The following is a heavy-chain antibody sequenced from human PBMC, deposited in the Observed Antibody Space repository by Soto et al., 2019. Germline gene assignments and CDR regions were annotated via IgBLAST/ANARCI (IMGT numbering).Heavy chain of an antibody. CDR2: IYYSGST. Sequence: HSESMSLTCAVSGGSVSSWDDYWSWIRQPPGKGLEWIGYIYYSGSTYYNPSLKSRVTISVDTSKNQFSLKLSSVTAADMAVYYCARGVGYCSSTSCYTYGMDVWGQGTTVTVSS. CDR1: GGSVSSWDDY. V-gene: IGHV4-30-4*01. CDR3: ARGVGYCSSTSCYTYGMDV. D-gene: IGHD2-2*02. J-gene: IGHJ6*02.